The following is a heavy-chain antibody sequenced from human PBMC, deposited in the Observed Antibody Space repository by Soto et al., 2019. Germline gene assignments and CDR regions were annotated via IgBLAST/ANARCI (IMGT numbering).Heavy chain of an antibody. Sequence: QVQLQGSGPGLLKPSETLSLTCTVSGDSISSYYWSWIRQPPGKGLEWIGYIYYSGSTNYNPSLKSRVPISVDTSKNQFSLKLSSVTAADTAVYYCARRNGDYGDYWSPGTLVPVSS. CDR3: ARRNGDYGDY. J-gene: IGHJ4*02. CDR1: GDSISSYY. CDR2: IYYSGST. V-gene: IGHV4-59*01. D-gene: IGHD4-17*01.